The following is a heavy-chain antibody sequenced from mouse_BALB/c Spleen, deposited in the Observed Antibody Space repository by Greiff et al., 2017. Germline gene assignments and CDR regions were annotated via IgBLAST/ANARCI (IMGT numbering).Heavy chain of an antibody. CDR2: IWAGGST. CDR1: GFSLTSYG. CDR3: ARDGGKNYYYFDY. Sequence: VQLQQSGPGLVAPSQSLSITCTVSGFSLTSYGVHWVRQPPGKGLEWLGVIWAGGSTNYNSALMSRLSISKDNSKSQVFLKMNSLQTDDTAMYYCARDGGKNYYYFDYWGQGTTLTVSS. V-gene: IGHV2-9*02. J-gene: IGHJ2*01. D-gene: IGHD2-1*01.